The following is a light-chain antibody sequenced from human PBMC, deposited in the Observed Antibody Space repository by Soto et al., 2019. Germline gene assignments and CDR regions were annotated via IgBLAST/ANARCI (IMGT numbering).Light chain of an antibody. CDR2: DAS. J-gene: IGKJ2*01. V-gene: IGKV1-5*01. CDR1: QTISSS. CDR3: QQHNDYTAVT. Sequence: DIQMTQSPSTLSASVGDRVTITCRASQTISSSLAWYQHKPGKAPKLLIFDASTLHSGVPSRFSGGGFGTEFTLTITGLQPDDFAPYYCQQHNDYTAVTFGQGTKLEIK.